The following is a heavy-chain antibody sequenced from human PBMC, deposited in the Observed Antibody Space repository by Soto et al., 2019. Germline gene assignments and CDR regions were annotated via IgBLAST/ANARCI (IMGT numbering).Heavy chain of an antibody. CDR1: GGSFGSYA. D-gene: IGHD3-3*01. Sequence: SVKVSCRASGGSFGSYAISLVRQAPGQGLEWMGGIIPIFGTANYAQKFQGRVTITADESTSTAYMELSSLRSEDTAVYYCACTIFGVVISAGPFDYWGQGTLVTVSS. J-gene: IGHJ4*02. CDR2: IIPIFGTA. CDR3: ACTIFGVVISAGPFDY. V-gene: IGHV1-69*13.